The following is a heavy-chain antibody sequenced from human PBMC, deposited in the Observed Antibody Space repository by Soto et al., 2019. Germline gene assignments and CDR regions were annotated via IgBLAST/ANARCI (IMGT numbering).Heavy chain of an antibody. CDR1: GFPFSSYG. D-gene: IGHD6-19*01. V-gene: IGHV3-33*01. CDR3: ARDIAVAGTFYYYGMDV. Sequence: QVQLVESGGGVVQPGRSLRLSCAASGFPFSSYGMHWVRQAPGKGLDWVAVIWYDGSNKDYADSVKGRFTISRDNSKNTLYLQMNNLRADDTAVYYCARDIAVAGTFYYYGMDVWGQGTTVTVSS. CDR2: IWYDGSNK. J-gene: IGHJ6*02.